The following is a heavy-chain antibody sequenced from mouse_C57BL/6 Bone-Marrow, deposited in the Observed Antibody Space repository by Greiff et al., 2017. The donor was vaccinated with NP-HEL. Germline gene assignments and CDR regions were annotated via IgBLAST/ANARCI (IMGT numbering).Heavy chain of an antibody. CDR3: TACHGSMYYFDY. J-gene: IGHJ2*01. CDR1: GYTFTSYW. D-gene: IGHD1-1*01. V-gene: IGHV1-5*01. CDR2: IYPGNSDT. Sequence: EVQLQESGTVLARPGASVKMSCKTSGYTFTSYWMHWVKQRPGQGLEWIGAIYPGNSDTSYNQKFKGKATLTAVTSASTTYMELSSLTNEDSAVYYCTACHGSMYYFDYWGQGTTLTVSS.